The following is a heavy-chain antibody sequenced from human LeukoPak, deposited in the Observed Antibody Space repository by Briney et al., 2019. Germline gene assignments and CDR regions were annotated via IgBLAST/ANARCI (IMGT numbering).Heavy chain of an antibody. V-gene: IGHV3-33*06. Sequence: LPGMSLRLSCAASGFTFSSYGMHWVRQAPGKGPEWVTVIWYDGNNKYYANSVKGRFIISRDNYKSTLYLQMNSLRAEDTALYYCAKGGFHDFWTGTSDALDIWGQGTMVTV. CDR2: IWYDGNNK. CDR3: AKGGFHDFWTGTSDALDI. D-gene: IGHD3-3*01. CDR1: GFTFSSYG. J-gene: IGHJ3*02.